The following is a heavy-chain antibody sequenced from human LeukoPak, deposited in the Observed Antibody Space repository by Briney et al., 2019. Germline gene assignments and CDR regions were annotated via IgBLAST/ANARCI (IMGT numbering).Heavy chain of an antibody. J-gene: IGHJ4*02. CDR3: AKAGSIYGSGEYYFDY. CDR1: EFAFSNVW. V-gene: IGHV3-23*01. D-gene: IGHD3-10*01. Sequence: GGSLRLSCTASEFAFSNVWMSWVRQSPGKGLEWVSAISGSGGSTYYADSVKGRFTISRDNSKNTLYLQMNSLRAEDTAVYYCAKAGSIYGSGEYYFDYWGQGTLVTVSS. CDR2: ISGSGGST.